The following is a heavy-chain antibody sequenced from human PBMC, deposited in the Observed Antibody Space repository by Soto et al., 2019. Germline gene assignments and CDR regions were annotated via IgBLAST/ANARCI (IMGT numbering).Heavy chain of an antibody. V-gene: IGHV3-73*01. CDR3: TRKEWFGELLGPALDYYGMDV. CDR2: IRSKANSYAT. J-gene: IGHJ6*02. CDR1: GFTFSGSA. D-gene: IGHD3-10*01. Sequence: GGSLRLSCAASGFTFSGSAMHWVRQASGKGLEWVGRIRSKANSYATAYAASVKGRFTISRDDSKNTAYLQMNSLKTEDTAVYYCTRKEWFGELLGPALDYYGMDVWGQGTMVTVSS.